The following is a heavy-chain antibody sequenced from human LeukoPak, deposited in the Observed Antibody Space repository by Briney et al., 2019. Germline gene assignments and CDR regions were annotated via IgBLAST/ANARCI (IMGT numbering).Heavy chain of an antibody. Sequence: SETLSLTCTVSGGSIISFYWSWIRQPPGKGLEWIGYIYYSGSTNYIPSIKSRVTISVDTSKNQFSLKLSSVTAADTAVYYCARHKAPHSSGYYLFDLWGRGTLVTGSS. CDR1: GGSIISFY. D-gene: IGHD3-22*01. CDR3: ARHKAPHSSGYYLFDL. V-gene: IGHV4-59*08. CDR2: IYYSGST. J-gene: IGHJ2*01.